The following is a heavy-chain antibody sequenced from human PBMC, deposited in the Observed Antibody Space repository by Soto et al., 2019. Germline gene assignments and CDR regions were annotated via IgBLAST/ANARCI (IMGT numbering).Heavy chain of an antibody. D-gene: IGHD3-10*01. J-gene: IGHJ5*02. CDR1: GGSISSSSYY. CDR2: IYYSGST. V-gene: IGHV4-39*01. Sequence: PSETLSLTCTVSGGSISSSSYYWGWIRQPPGKGLEWIGSIYYSGSTYYNPSLKSRVTISVDTSKNQFSLKLSSVTAADTAVYYCARRGVRGVIPNWFDPWGQGTLVTVSS. CDR3: ARRGVRGVIPNWFDP.